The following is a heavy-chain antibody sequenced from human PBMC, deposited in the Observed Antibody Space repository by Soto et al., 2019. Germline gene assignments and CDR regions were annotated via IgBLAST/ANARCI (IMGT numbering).Heavy chain of an antibody. CDR2: ISGSGGST. D-gene: IGHD2-15*01. V-gene: IGHV3-23*01. J-gene: IGHJ6*02. Sequence: EVQLLESGGGLVQPGGSLRLSCAASGFTFSSYAMSWVRQAPGKGLEWVSAISGSGGSTYYADSVKGRFTISRDNSKNTLYLQMNSLRAEATAVYYCAKDRYCSGGSCYSSGMDVWGQGTTVTVSS. CDR1: GFTFSSYA. CDR3: AKDRYCSGGSCYSSGMDV.